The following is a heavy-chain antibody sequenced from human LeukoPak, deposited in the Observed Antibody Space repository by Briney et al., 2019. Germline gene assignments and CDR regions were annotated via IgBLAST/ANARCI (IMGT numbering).Heavy chain of an antibody. CDR2: ISGSGSSI. Sequence: GGSLRLSCAASGFTFSSYAMNWVRQAPGKGLEWVSYISGSGSSIYYADSVKGRFTISRDNAKNSLYLQMNSLRAEDTAVYYCARGHNDYWGQGALVTVSS. J-gene: IGHJ4*02. CDR1: GFTFSSYA. V-gene: IGHV3-48*03. CDR3: ARGHNDY.